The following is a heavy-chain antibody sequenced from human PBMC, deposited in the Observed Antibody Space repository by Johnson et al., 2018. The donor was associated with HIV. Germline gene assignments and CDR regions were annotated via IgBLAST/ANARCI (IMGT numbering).Heavy chain of an antibody. CDR1: GFTFSSSA. J-gene: IGHJ3*02. Sequence: VQLVESGGGLVQPGGSLRLSCAASGFTFSSSAMHWVRQASGKGLEWVGRIRSKANSYATASAAAVKGRFTISRDDSKNTAYRQMKSLRTEDTAVYYCTRQADIWGQGAMVTVSS. CDR3: TRQADI. V-gene: IGHV3-73*01. CDR2: IRSKANSYAT.